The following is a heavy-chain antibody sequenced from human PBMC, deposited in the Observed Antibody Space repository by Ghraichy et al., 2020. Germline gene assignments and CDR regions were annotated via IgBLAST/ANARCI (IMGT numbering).Heavy chain of an antibody. Sequence: GSLRLSCAASGFTFSSYSMNWVRQAPGKGLEWVSSISSSSSYIYYADSVKGRFTISRDNAKNSLHLQMNSLRAEDTAVYYCARDLGCVGDCYYYYGMDVWGQGTTVTVSS. CDR3: ARDLGCVGDCYYYYGMDV. D-gene: IGHD2-21*02. V-gene: IGHV3-21*01. CDR1: GFTFSSYS. CDR2: ISSSSSYI. J-gene: IGHJ6*02.